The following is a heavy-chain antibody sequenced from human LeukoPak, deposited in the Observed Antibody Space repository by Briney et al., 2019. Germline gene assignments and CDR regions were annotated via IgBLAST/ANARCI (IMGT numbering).Heavy chain of an antibody. D-gene: IGHD2-8*01. CDR1: GGSISSSSYY. CDR2: IYYSGST. CDR3: AQGVYYYGMDV. J-gene: IGHJ6*02. V-gene: IGHV4-39*01. Sequence: KSSETLSLTCTVSGGSISSSSYYWGWIRQPPGKGLEWIGSIYYSGSTYYNPSLKSRVTISVDTSKNQFSLKLSSVTAADTAVYYCAQGVYYYGMDVWGQGTTVTVSS.